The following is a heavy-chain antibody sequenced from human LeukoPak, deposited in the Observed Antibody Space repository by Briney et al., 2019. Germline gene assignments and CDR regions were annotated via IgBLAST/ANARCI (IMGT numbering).Heavy chain of an antibody. CDR1: GYTFITHY. CDR2: INPSSGGT. J-gene: IGHJ4*02. Sequence: ASVKVSCKASGYTFITHYIHWVRQAPGQGLEWVGLINPSSGGTSYAQKFQGRVSMTRDTSITTAYMELSGLRSDDTAVYYCARDISGSYDCWGQGTLVTVSS. CDR3: ARDISGSYDC. V-gene: IGHV1-2*02. D-gene: IGHD3-10*01.